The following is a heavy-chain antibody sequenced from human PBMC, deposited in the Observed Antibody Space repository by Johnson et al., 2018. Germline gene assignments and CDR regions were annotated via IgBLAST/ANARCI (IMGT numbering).Heavy chain of an antibody. V-gene: IGHV3-21*01. D-gene: IGHD3-3*01. CDR1: GFTFNSYD. CDR2: ISSSSSHV. Sequence: VQLVQSGGGLVKPGGSLRLSCAASGFTFNSYDMNWVRQAPGKGLEWVSSISSSSSHVYYADSVKGRFTISRDNAKNSQFLKMNRLRPEDTAVYYGAREDSDFWSGHYHYYMDVWGKGTTVTVSS. CDR3: AREDSDFWSGHYHYYMDV. J-gene: IGHJ6*03.